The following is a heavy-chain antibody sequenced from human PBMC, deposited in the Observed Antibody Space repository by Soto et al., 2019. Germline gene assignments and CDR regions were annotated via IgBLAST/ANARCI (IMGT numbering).Heavy chain of an antibody. CDR1: GGSISSSSYY. D-gene: IGHD6-13*01. Sequence: KPSETLSLTCTVSGGSISSSSYYWGWIRQPPGKGLEWIGSIYYSGSTYYNPSLKSRVTISVDTSKNQFSLKLSSVTAADTAVYYCASRIGSSWYYYYGMDVWGQGTTVTVSS. CDR3: ASRIGSSWYYYYGMDV. J-gene: IGHJ6*02. CDR2: IYYSGST. V-gene: IGHV4-39*01.